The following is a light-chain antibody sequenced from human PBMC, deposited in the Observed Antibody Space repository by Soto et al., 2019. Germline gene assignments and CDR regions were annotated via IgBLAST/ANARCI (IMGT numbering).Light chain of an antibody. CDR2: GVS. CDR1: QSVRSTY. J-gene: IGKJ5*01. Sequence: EIVMTQSPVTLSVSPGERATLSCRASQSVRSTYLAWYQQKPGQAPRLLIFGVSNRAAGIPARFSGSGSGTEFTLTISSLQPEDFATYYCQQHGQWPITFGQGTRLEIK. CDR3: QQHGQWPIT. V-gene: IGKV3-15*01.